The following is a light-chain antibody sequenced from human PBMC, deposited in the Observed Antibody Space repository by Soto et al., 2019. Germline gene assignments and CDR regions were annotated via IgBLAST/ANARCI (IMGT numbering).Light chain of an antibody. CDR1: QSVTNKR. Sequence: EIVLTQSPDTLSLSPGERATLSCSASQSVTNKRLAWYQQKPGQAPRLLIYGASSRAGGIPHKFSGSGSGTDFTLTINRLEPEDFAVYYCQQYGGSPYTFAQGTKLEI. V-gene: IGKV3-20*01. J-gene: IGKJ2*01. CDR3: QQYGGSPYT. CDR2: GAS.